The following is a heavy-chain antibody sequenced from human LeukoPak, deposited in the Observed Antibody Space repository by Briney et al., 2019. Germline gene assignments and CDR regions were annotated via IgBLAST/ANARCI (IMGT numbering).Heavy chain of an antibody. CDR3: AKGDSRVRGNWFDP. D-gene: IGHD3-10*01. CDR1: GFTFSSYA. Sequence: PGGSLRLSCAASGFTFSSYAMSWVRQAPGKGLEWVSAISGSGGSTYYADSVKGRFTISRDNSKNTLYLQVNSLRAEDTAVYYCAKGDSRVRGNWFDPWGQGTLVTVSS. CDR2: ISGSGGST. V-gene: IGHV3-23*01. J-gene: IGHJ5*02.